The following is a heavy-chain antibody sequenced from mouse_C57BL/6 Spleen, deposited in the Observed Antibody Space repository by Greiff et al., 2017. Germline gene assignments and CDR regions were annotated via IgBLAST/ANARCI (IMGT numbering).Heavy chain of an antibody. CDR1: GYTFTDYY. CDR3: AYGGFAY. D-gene: IGHD1-1*01. Sequence: EVKLQQSGPELVKPGASVKISCKASGYTFTDYYMNWVKQSHGQSLEWIGDINPNNGGTSYNQKFKGKATLTVDTSSSTAYMELRSLTAEDSAVYYCAYGGFAYWGQGTLVTVSA. V-gene: IGHV1-26*01. J-gene: IGHJ3*01. CDR2: INPNNGGT.